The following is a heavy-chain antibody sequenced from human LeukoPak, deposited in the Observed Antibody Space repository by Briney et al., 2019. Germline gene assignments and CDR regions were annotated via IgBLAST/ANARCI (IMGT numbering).Heavy chain of an antibody. D-gene: IGHD3-3*01. CDR1: GFTFSSYA. Sequence: PGGSLRLSCAASGFTFSSYAMHWVRQAPGKGLEYVSAISSNGGSTYYANSVKGRFTISRDNSKNTLYLQMNSLRAEDTAVYYCARRNRYDFWSGYYFFMDVWGKGTTVTVSS. CDR3: ARRNRYDFWSGYYFFMDV. V-gene: IGHV3-64*01. J-gene: IGHJ6*03. CDR2: ISSNGGST.